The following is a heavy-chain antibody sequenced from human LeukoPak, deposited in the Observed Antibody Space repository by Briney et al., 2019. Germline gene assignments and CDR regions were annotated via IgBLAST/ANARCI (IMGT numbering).Heavy chain of an antibody. CDR1: GFTFSSYA. D-gene: IGHD1-1*01. Sequence: VGSLRLSRAASGFTFSSYAMSWVRQAPGKGLEWVSAISGSGGSTYYADSVKGVFTISRDNSKNTLYLRMNSLRAEDTAVYYCAKGTTGGITLVEYWGQGTLVTVSS. J-gene: IGHJ4*02. CDR3: AKGTTGGITLVEY. V-gene: IGHV3-23*01. CDR2: ISGSGGST.